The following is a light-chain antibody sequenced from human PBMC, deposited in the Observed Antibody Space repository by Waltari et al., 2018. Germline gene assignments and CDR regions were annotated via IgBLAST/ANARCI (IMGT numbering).Light chain of an antibody. V-gene: IGLV1-51*02. Sequence: QSVLTQPPSVSAAPGQRVTISCSGGSPNIGNNYVSWYRQFPGTAPKLLIYENTERPSGIPGRFSGSKSGTSATLDITGLQAGDEADYYCGTWDSSLSGAVLGGGTHLTVL. CDR2: ENT. CDR1: SPNIGNNY. J-gene: IGLJ7*01. CDR3: GTWDSSLSGAV.